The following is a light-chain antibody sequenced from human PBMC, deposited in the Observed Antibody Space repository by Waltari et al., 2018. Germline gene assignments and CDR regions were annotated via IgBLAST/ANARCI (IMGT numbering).Light chain of an antibody. J-gene: IGKJ2*01. CDR1: QSVGTW. CDR3: QQYSSFST. V-gene: IGKV1-5*03. Sequence: DIQMTQSPSTLSASVGDRVTISCRASQSVGTWLAWYQQKPGKAPKFLIYMASSLESGVPSRLSASGSGTDFTLTISSLQPDDFATDSCQQYSSFSTFGQGTKV. CDR2: MAS.